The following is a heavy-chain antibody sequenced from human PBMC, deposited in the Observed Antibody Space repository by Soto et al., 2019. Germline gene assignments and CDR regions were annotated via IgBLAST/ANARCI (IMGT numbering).Heavy chain of an antibody. CDR1: GFDFKTYG. J-gene: IGHJ4*02. V-gene: IGHV3-33*01. CDR2: IGFDGTNI. CDR3: VRTACVINNCSYRGVR. Sequence: GQLVESGGGVVQPGRSLRLSCVASGFDFKTYGMHWVRQAPGKGLEWVAVIGFDGTNIHYSDSVRGRFSISRDNSENTVSLQMNSLRVEDTALYYCVRTACVINNCSYRGVRWGQGTVVTV. D-gene: IGHD1-20*01.